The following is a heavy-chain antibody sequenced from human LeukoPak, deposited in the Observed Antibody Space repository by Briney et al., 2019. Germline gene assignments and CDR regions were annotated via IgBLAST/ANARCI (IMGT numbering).Heavy chain of an antibody. Sequence: SVKVSCKASGGTFSSYAISWVRQAPGLGLEWMGGIIPIFGTANYAQKFQGRVTITADESTSTAYMELSSLRSEDTAVYYCARGDGRNLQINDAFDIWGQGTMVTVSS. CDR1: GGTFSSYA. J-gene: IGHJ3*02. CDR3: ARGDGRNLQINDAFDI. D-gene: IGHD4-17*01. CDR2: IIPIFGTA. V-gene: IGHV1-69*13.